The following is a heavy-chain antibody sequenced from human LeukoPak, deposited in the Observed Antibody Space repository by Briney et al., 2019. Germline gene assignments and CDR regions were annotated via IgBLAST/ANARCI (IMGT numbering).Heavy chain of an antibody. V-gene: IGHV3-30*18. D-gene: IGHD2-2*01. Sequence: GGSLRLSCAASGFMFSSYGMSWVRQAPGKGLEWVAVISYDGSNKYYADSVKGRFTISRDNSKNTLYLQTNSLRAEDTAVYHCAKATGDVVVPAGYGMDVWGQGTTVTVSS. CDR1: GFMFSSYG. CDR2: ISYDGSNK. J-gene: IGHJ6*02. CDR3: AKATGDVVVPAGYGMDV.